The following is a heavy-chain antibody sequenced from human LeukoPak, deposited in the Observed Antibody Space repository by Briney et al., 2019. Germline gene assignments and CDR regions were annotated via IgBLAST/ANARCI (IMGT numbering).Heavy chain of an antibody. CDR3: ARDRAVPHYYYGMDV. Sequence: SETLSLTCTVSGDSNSAYYWTWIRQSPGKGLEWIGYIFYNGNTNYNPSLKSRVTMSLDLSKNQLSLKLNSVTAADTAVYYCARDRAVPHYYYGMDVWGQGTTVTVSS. V-gene: IGHV4-59*12. CDR1: GDSNSAYY. D-gene: IGHD6-19*01. J-gene: IGHJ6*02. CDR2: IFYNGNT.